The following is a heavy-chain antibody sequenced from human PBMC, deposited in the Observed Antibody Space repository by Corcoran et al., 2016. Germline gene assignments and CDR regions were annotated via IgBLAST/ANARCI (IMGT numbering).Heavy chain of an antibody. CDR3: ARGVVVVPAAIHDYYYGMDV. CDR1: GGSFSGYY. D-gene: IGHD2-2*01. Sequence: QVQLQQWGAGLLKPSETLSLTCAVYGGSFSGYYWSWIRQPPGKGLEWIGEINHSGSTNYNPSLKSRVTISVDTSKNQFSLKLSSVTAADTAVYYCARGVVVVPAAIHDYYYGMDVWGQGTMVTVSS. J-gene: IGHJ6*02. CDR2: INHSGST. V-gene: IGHV4-34*01.